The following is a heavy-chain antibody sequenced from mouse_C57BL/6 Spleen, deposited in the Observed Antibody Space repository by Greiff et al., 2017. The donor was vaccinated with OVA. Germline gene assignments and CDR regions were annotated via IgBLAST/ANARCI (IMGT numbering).Heavy chain of an antibody. CDR2: INPNNGGT. D-gene: IGHD4-1*01. V-gene: IGHV1-26*01. CDR3: AKNWEGDAMDY. CDR1: GYTFTDYY. J-gene: IGHJ4*01. Sequence: VQLQQSGPELVKPGASVKISCKASGYTFTDYYMNWVKQSHGKSLEWIGDINPNNGGTSYNQKFKGKATLTVDKSSSTAYMELRSLTSEDSAVYYCAKNWEGDAMDYWGQGTSVTVSS.